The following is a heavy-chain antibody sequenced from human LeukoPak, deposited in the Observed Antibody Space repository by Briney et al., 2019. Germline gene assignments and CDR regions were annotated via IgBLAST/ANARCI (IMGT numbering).Heavy chain of an antibody. D-gene: IGHD3-10*01. CDR1: GFTFSSYS. CDR3: AKSSYYGSGSYYNWDY. V-gene: IGHV3-48*01. Sequence: PGGSLRLSCAASGFTFSSYSMNWVRQAPGKGLEWVSYISSSSSTIYYADSVKGRFTISRDNAKNSLYLQMNSLRAEDTAVYYCAKSSYYGSGSYYNWDYWGQGTLVTVSS. CDR2: ISSSSSTI. J-gene: IGHJ4*02.